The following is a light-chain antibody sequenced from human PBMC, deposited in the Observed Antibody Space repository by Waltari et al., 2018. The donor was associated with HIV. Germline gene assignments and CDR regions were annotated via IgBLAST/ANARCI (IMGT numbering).Light chain of an antibody. V-gene: IGLV1-47*01. Sequence: QSVLTQPLSASGTPGQRVTISCSGSSSHIGDFSVSWYQHLPGAAPKLLIYANNRRPSWVPDRFSGSRSWTSASLAISGLRSEDEAVYSCAVWDDSLRGGVVGGGTKLTVL. CDR1: SSHIGDFS. J-gene: IGLJ2*01. CDR3: AVWDDSLRGGV. CDR2: ANN.